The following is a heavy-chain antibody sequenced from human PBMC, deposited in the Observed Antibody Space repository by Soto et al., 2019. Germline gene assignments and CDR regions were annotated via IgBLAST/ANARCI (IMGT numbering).Heavy chain of an antibody. V-gene: IGHV1-8*01. D-gene: IGHD6-6*01. CDR3: RVRYSSSNYFGP. Sequence: QVQLVQSGAEVKKPGASVKVSCKASGYTFTSYDINWVRQATGQGPEWMGWMNPDSGHTGYARKFRDRISMTRNTSITTAYMELTSLRSGDTAISRGRVRYSSSNYFGPWGRGTLVTVSS. CDR1: GYTFTSYD. J-gene: IGHJ5*02. CDR2: MNPDSGHT.